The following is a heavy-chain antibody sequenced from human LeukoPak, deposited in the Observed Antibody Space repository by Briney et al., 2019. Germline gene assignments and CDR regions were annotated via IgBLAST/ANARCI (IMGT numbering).Heavy chain of an antibody. J-gene: IGHJ4*02. CDR3: ARIGEYQLLFDY. CDR1: GFTFSSYA. Sequence: GGSLRLSCAASGFTFSSYAMHWVRQAPGKGLEWVAVISYDGSNKYYADSVKGRFTISRDNAKNSLYLQMNSLRAEDTAVYYCARIGEYQLLFDYWGQGTLVTVSS. D-gene: IGHD2-2*01. CDR2: ISYDGSNK. V-gene: IGHV3-30*04.